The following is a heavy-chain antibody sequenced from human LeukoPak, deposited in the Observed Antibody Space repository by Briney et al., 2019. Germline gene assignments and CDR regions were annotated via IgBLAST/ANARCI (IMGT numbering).Heavy chain of an antibody. Sequence: GGSLRLSCAASGFTFSSYGMHWVRQAPGKGLEWVSTISGSGGSTYYADSVKGRFTISRDNSKNTLHLQMNSLRAEDTAVYYCAKNGNYYDSSGYDYFDYWGQGTLVTVSS. J-gene: IGHJ4*02. CDR3: AKNGNYYDSSGYDYFDY. CDR2: ISGSGGST. CDR1: GFTFSSYG. D-gene: IGHD3-22*01. V-gene: IGHV3-23*01.